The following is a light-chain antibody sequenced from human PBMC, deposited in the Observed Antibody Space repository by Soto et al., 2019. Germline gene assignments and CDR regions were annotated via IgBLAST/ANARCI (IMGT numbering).Light chain of an antibody. CDR3: QQYNNWPPLT. J-gene: IGKJ4*01. CDR2: GAS. Sequence: MTQSPSTLSVSPGERATLSCRASQSVSSNLAWYQQKPGQAPRLLIYGASTRATGIPARFSGSGSGTEFTLTISSLQSEDFAVYYCQQYNNWPPLTFGGGTKVEIK. V-gene: IGKV3-15*01. CDR1: QSVSSN.